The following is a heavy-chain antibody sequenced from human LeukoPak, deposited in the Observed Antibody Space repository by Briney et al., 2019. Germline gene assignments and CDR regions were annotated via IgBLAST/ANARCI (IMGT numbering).Heavy chain of an antibody. CDR3: PIRSYCGGDCYSDY. V-gene: IGHV3-53*01. CDR1: GFTVSRNY. Sequence: PGGSLRLSCAASGFTVSRNYMSWVRQAPGKGLEWVSVIYSGGSTYYADSVKGRFTISRDNSKNTLYLQMNSLRAEDTAVYYCPIRSYCGGDCYSDYWGQGTLVTVSS. J-gene: IGHJ4*02. D-gene: IGHD2-21*02. CDR2: IYSGGST.